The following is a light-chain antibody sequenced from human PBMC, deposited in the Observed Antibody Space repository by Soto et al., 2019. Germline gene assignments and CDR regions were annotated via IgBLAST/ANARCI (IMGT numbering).Light chain of an antibody. Sequence: QPVLTQPASVSGSPGQSITISCTGSSSDVGGFNFVSWYQQHPGKAPKLMIYDVASRPSGVSNRFSGSKSDNTASLTISGLQTEDEAEYYCSSYTTSSTRLFGTGTKLTVL. CDR1: SSDVGGFNF. J-gene: IGLJ1*01. CDR3: SSYTTSSTRL. V-gene: IGLV2-14*03. CDR2: DVA.